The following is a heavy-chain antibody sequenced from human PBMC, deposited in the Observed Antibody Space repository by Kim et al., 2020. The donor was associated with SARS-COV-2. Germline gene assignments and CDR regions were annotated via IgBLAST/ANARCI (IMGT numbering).Heavy chain of an antibody. CDR3: ARYRDSGLQIYNWFDP. V-gene: IGHV1-2*02. CDR2: INPNSGGT. J-gene: IGHJ5*02. D-gene: IGHD1-26*01. Sequence: ASVKVSCKASGYTFTGYYMHWVRQAPGQGLEWMGWINPNSGGTNYAQKFQGRVTMTRDTSISTAYMELSRLRSDDTAVYYCARYRDSGLQIYNWFDPWGQGTLVTVSS. CDR1: GYTFTGYY.